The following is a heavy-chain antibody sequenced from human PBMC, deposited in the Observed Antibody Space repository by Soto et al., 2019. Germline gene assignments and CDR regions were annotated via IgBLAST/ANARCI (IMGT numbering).Heavy chain of an antibody. CDR1: GGTFSSYS. J-gene: IGHJ4*02. Sequence: QVQLVQSGAEVKKPGSSVKVSCKASGGTFSSYSINWVRQAPGKGREWMGAIIPIFGTANYAQKFQGRVKITADESKRTAYMGLSSLRSEDTAVCYGARDGGTHSGGIDYWGQGTLVNVSS. V-gene: IGHV1-69*01. CDR2: IIPIFGTA. D-gene: IGHD1-26*01. CDR3: ARDGGTHSGGIDY.